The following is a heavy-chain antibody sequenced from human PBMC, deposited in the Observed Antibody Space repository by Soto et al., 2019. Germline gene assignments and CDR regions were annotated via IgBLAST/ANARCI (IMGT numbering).Heavy chain of an antibody. Sequence: QVQLVESGGGAVQPGRSLRLSCAASGFTFDSHGMHWVRQAPGKGLEWVAVISSDGNNKYYADSVKGRFTISRDNFNNILYLQMSSLRAEDTALYYCAIDLLPNTVTTCGSWGQGTLVTVSS. D-gene: IGHD4-17*01. V-gene: IGHV3-30*03. CDR2: ISSDGNNK. CDR1: GFTFDSHG. CDR3: AIDLLPNTVTTCGS. J-gene: IGHJ5*02.